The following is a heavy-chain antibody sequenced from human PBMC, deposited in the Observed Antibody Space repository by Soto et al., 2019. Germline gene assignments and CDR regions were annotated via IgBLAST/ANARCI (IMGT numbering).Heavy chain of an antibody. V-gene: IGHV1-8*01. J-gene: IGHJ6*02. Sequence: ASVKVSCKASGYTFTSYDINWVRQATGQGLEWMGWMNPNSGNTGYAQNSQGRVTMTRNTSISTAYMELSSLRSEDTAVYYCAGNRGLGMDVWGQGTTVTVSS. CDR3: AGNRGLGMDV. CDR1: GYTFTSYD. D-gene: IGHD1-1*01. CDR2: MNPNSGNT.